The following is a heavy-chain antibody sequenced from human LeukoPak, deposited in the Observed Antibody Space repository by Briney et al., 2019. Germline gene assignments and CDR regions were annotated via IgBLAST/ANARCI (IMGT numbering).Heavy chain of an antibody. V-gene: IGHV3-21*01. CDR3: AGGWNSDYFDY. D-gene: IGHD1-7*01. Sequence: GGSLRLSCAASGFTFSSYSMNWVRQAPGKGLEWVSSISTSSSYIYYADSVKGRFTISRDNAKNSLYLQMNSLRAKDTAVYYCAGGWNSDYFDYWGQGTLVTVSS. CDR1: GFTFSSYS. CDR2: ISTSSSYI. J-gene: IGHJ4*02.